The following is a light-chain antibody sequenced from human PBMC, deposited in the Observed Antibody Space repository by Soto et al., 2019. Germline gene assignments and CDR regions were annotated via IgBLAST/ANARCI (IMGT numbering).Light chain of an antibody. CDR1: QSISTY. CDR2: GAS. J-gene: IGKJ4*01. Sequence: DIQMTQSPPSVSASVGDRVIITCRASQSISTYLSWYQQKLGKAPSLLIYGASKLQGGVPSRFGGSGSGTDFTLTIINFQPEDFATYYCQQSFSTPPTFGRGTKVDLK. CDR3: QQSFSTPPT. V-gene: IGKV1-39*01.